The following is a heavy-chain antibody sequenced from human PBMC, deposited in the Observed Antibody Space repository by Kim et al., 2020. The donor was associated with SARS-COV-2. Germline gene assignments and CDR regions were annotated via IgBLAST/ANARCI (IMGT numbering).Heavy chain of an antibody. J-gene: IGHJ3*02. Sequence: LKRRVNISVDTSKNQFSLKLGSVTAADTAVYYCARGDTIFGVVINAFDIWGQGTMVTVSS. V-gene: IGHV4-31*02. D-gene: IGHD3-3*01. CDR3: ARGDTIFGVVINAFDI.